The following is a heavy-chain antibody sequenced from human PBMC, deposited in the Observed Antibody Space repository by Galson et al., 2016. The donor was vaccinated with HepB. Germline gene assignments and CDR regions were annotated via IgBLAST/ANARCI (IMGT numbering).Heavy chain of an antibody. D-gene: IGHD6-19*01. Sequence: SGGSISSGDYNWSWIRQPPGKGLEWIGYIYHSGSTYYNPSLKSRITISVVTSKNQFSLKLSSVTAADTAVYYCARESDWYAGGSLDHWGQGALVIVSS. CDR1: GGSISSGDYN. CDR3: ARESDWYAGGSLDH. V-gene: IGHV4-30-4*01. J-gene: IGHJ4*02. CDR2: IYHSGST.